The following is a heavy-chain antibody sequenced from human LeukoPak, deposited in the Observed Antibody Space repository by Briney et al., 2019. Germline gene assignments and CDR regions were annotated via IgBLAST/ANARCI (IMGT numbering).Heavy chain of an antibody. CDR2: IYHSGST. Sequence: SGTLSLTCAVSGGSISSSNWWSWFRQPPGKGLEWIGEIYHSGSTNYNPSLKSRVTISVDKSKNQFSLKLSSVTAADTAVYYCARDSISGDYCSGGSCYGLGAFDIWGQGTMVTVSS. D-gene: IGHD2-15*01. CDR3: ARDSISGDYCSGGSCYGLGAFDI. CDR1: GGSISSSNW. V-gene: IGHV4-4*02. J-gene: IGHJ3*02.